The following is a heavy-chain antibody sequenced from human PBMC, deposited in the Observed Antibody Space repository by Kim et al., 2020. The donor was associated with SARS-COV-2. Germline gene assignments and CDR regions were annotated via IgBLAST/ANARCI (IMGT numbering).Heavy chain of an antibody. V-gene: IGHV4-34*01. CDR3: ARDPWPLWLYFDL. CDR1: GGSFSGYY. D-gene: IGHD5-18*01. J-gene: IGHJ2*01. CDR2: INHSGST. Sequence: SETLSLTCAVYGGSFSGYYWSWIRQPPGKGLEWIGEINHSGSTNYNPSLKSRVTISVDTSKNQFSLKLSSVTAADTAVYYCARDPWPLWLYFDLWGRGTLVTVSS.